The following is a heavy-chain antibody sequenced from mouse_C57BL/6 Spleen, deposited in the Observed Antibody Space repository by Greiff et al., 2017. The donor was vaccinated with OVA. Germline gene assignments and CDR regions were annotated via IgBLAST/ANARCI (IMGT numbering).Heavy chain of an antibody. D-gene: IGHD1-1*01. V-gene: IGHV1-15*01. J-gene: IGHJ2*01. CDR3: THYYGSSYYFDY. CDR1: GYTFTDYE. Sequence: VHLVESGAELVRPGASVTLSCKASGYTFTDYEMHWVKQTPVHGLEWIGAIDPETGGTAYNQKFKGKAILTADKSSSTAYMELRSLTSEDSAVYYCTHYYGSSYYFDYWGQGTTLTVSS. CDR2: IDPETGGT.